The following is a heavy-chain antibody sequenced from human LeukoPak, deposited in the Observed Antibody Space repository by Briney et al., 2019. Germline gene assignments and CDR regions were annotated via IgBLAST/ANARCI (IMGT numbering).Heavy chain of an antibody. CDR3: ARDKSLFYVDSSGYFQTRDFDY. D-gene: IGHD3-22*01. V-gene: IGHV4-38-2*02. Sequence: IRSETLSLTCTASSLTNGYHWGWIRQSPGKGLEWIGSVYRSGTTYYSPSLTTRVDISIDTSKKQFSLKLSSVTAADTAVYYCARDKSLFYVDSSGYFQTRDFDYWGQGIRVTASS. CDR2: VYRSGTT. CDR1: SLTNGYH. J-gene: IGHJ4*02.